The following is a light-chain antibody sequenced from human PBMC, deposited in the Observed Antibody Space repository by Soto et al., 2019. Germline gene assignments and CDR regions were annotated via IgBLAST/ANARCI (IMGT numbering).Light chain of an antibody. J-gene: IGKJ1*01. Sequence: EIVLTQSPGTLSLSPGERATLSCRASQSVSSHLAWYQQKPGQAPRLLIYDASKRATAIPARFGGSGSGTDFTLTISSLEHEDFAVYYCQQRSNWPRTFGQGTKVDIK. V-gene: IGKV3-11*01. CDR2: DAS. CDR1: QSVSSH. CDR3: QQRSNWPRT.